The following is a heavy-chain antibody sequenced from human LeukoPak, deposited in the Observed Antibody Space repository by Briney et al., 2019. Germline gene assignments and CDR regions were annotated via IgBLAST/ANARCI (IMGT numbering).Heavy chain of an antibody. V-gene: IGHV3-23*01. CDR1: GFTFSTYA. CDR3: ARHGSITMVRGRLRYYYMDV. J-gene: IGHJ6*03. Sequence: GGSLRLSCAASGFTFSTYAMTWVRQAPGKGLEWVSAISGSGVTTYYADSVKGRFTSSRDNSKNTLYLQMNSLRAEDTAVYYCARHGSITMVRGRLRYYYMDVWGKGTTVTISS. CDR2: ISGSGVTT. D-gene: IGHD3-10*01.